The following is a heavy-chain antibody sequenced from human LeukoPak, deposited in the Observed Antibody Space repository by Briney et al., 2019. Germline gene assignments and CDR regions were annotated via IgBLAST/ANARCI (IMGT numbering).Heavy chain of an antibody. CDR3: ARLDCSSTSCPVWFDP. Sequence: GESLKISCKGSRYSFTSYWIGWVRQMPGKGLEWMGIIYPGDSDTRYSPSFQGQVTISADKSISTAYLQWSSLKASDTAMYYRARLDCSSTSCPVWFDPWGQGTLVTVSS. D-gene: IGHD2-2*01. V-gene: IGHV5-51*01. J-gene: IGHJ5*02. CDR2: IYPGDSDT. CDR1: RYSFTSYW.